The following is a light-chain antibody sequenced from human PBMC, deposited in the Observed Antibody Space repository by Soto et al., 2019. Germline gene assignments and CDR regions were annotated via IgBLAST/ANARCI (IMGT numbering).Light chain of an antibody. CDR2: KAS. J-gene: IGKJ4*02. CDR3: QRHASGSLK. CDR1: RNIVIW. Sequence: IQMTHSPSTLSASIGDRVTITCRASRNIVIWLAWYQQKAGKAPNLLIYKASTLETGVPSRFSGSASGTEISLTFCSLKPDDFAAYFWQRHASGSLKFGR. V-gene: IGKV1-5*03.